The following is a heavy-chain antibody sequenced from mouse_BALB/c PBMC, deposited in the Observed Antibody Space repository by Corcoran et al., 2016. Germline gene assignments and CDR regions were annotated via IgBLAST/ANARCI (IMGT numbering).Heavy chain of an antibody. Sequence: QIQLVQSGPDLKKPGETVKISCKASGYIFTKYGMNWVKQAPGKGLKWMGWINTQTGEPTYADDFKGRFAFSLETSASTAYFQINNLKNEDTATYFFLRLSSLFLDLWGADPTVTVSS. CDR3: LRLSSLFLDL. V-gene: IGHV9-3-1*01. J-gene: IGHJ1*01. CDR1: GYIFTKYG. CDR2: INTQTGEP.